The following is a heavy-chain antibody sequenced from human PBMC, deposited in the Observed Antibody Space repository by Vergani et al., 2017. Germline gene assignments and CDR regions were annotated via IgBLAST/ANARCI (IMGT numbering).Heavy chain of an antibody. CDR1: GFTFSDYY. CDR3: ARDAGWELPSDY. J-gene: IGHJ4*02. Sequence: QVQLVESGGGLVKPGGSLRLSCAASGFTFSDYYMNWVRQAPGKWLEWVSSISSSSSYIYYADSVKGRFTISRDNAKNALYLQMNSLRAEDTAVYYCARDAGWELPSDYWGQGTLVTVSS. V-gene: IGHV3-11*06. CDR2: ISSSSSYI. D-gene: IGHD1-26*01.